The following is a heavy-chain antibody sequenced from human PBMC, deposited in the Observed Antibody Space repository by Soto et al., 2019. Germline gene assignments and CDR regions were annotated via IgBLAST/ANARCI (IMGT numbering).Heavy chain of an antibody. CDR3: AKDLASYYYYYGMDV. CDR2: ISGSGGST. V-gene: IGHV3-23*01. Sequence: GGSLRLSCAASGFTFSSYAMSWVRQAPGKGLEWVSAISGSGGSTYYADSVKGRFTISRDNSKNTLYLQMNSLRAEDTAVYYCAKDLASYYYYYGMDVWGQGTTVTVSS. CDR1: GFTFSSYA. J-gene: IGHJ6*02.